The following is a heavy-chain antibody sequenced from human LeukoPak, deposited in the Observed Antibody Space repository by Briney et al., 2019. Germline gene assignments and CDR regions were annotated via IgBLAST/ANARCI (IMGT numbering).Heavy chain of an antibody. CDR2: IYYSGNS. CDR1: GGSISSGSHY. V-gene: IGHV4-39*01. Sequence: PSETLSLTCTVSGGSISSGSHYWGWIRQPPGKELEWIGNIYYSGNSYYNPSLKSRVTISVDASKNQFSLNLSSVTAADTAVYYCARGGTVAGLVDYWGQGTLVTVSS. J-gene: IGHJ4*02. CDR3: ARGGTVAGLVDY. D-gene: IGHD6-19*01.